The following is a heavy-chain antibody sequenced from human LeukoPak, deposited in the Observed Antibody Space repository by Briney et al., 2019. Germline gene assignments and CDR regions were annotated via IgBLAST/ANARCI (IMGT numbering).Heavy chain of an antibody. CDR2: INPNSGGT. CDR3: ARGRTGYYGSGSPPWI. V-gene: IGHV1-2*02. Sequence: ASVKVSCKASGYTFTGYYMHWVRQAPGQGLEWMGWINPNSGGTNYAQKFQGRVTMTRDTSISTAYMELSRLRSDDTAVYYCARGRTGYYGSGSPPWIWGQGTLVTVSS. J-gene: IGHJ4*02. D-gene: IGHD3-10*01. CDR1: GYTFTGYY.